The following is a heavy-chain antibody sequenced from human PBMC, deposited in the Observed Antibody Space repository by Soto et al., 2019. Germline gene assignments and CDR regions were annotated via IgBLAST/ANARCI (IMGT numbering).Heavy chain of an antibody. D-gene: IGHD4-17*01. V-gene: IGHV3-48*03. CDR2: IHSGGSRI. Sequence: EVQLVESGGGLVQPGGSLILSCAASGFTFSTYHMNWVRQAPGKGLEWVSYIHSGGSRIYYADSVKGRFTISRDNAKNSLYLQMNSLRAEDTAVYYCVRDGSTVTTNYHYAMDVWGQGTTVTVSS. J-gene: IGHJ6*02. CDR3: VRDGSTVTTNYHYAMDV. CDR1: GFTFSTYH.